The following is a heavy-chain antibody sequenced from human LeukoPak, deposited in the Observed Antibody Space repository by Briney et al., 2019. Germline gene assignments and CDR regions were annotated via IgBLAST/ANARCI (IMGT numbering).Heavy chain of an antibody. CDR1: GFTFDDYG. CDR3: ARDVRRRQYCGGDCYWDY. CDR2: INWNGGST. V-gene: IGHV3-20*04. Sequence: GGSLXXXCXAXGFTFDDYGMSWVRQAPGKGLEWVSGINWNGGSTVYADSVKGRFTISRDNDKKSLYMQMNSLRAEDTALYYCARDVRRRQYCGGDCYWDYWGQGTLVTVSS. J-gene: IGHJ4*02. D-gene: IGHD2-21*02.